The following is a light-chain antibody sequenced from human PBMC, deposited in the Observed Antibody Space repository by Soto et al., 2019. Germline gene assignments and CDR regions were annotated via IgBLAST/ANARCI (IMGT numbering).Light chain of an antibody. V-gene: IGKV3-20*01. CDR1: QSVSSSY. CDR2: GAS. J-gene: IGKJ2*01. CDR3: QQDGSSLPHT. Sequence: ENVLTQSPGTLSLSPGERATLSCRASQSVSSSYLAWYQQKPGQAPRLLIYGASSRATGIPDRFSGSGSGTDFTLTISRLEPEDFAVYYCQQDGSSLPHTVGQGTKLEIK.